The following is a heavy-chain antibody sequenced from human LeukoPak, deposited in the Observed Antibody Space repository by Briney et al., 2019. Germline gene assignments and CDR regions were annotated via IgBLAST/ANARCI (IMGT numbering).Heavy chain of an antibody. CDR2: INAGNGNT. CDR3: ASQRAKLRWFDY. CDR1: GYTFTSYA. Sequence: ASVKVSCKASGYTFTSYAIHWVRQAPGQRLEWMGWINAGNGNTKYSQKFQGRVTITRDTSASTAYMELSSLRSEDTAVYYCASQRAKLRWFDYWGQGTLVTVSS. D-gene: IGHD3-3*01. V-gene: IGHV1-3*01. J-gene: IGHJ4*02.